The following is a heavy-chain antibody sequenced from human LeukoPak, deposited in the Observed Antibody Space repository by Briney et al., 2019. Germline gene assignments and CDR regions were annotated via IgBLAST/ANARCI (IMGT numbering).Heavy chain of an antibody. CDR2: ISGSGGST. CDR3: AKYSQLPLIDY. CDR1: GFTFRSYG. J-gene: IGHJ4*02. V-gene: IGHV3-23*01. D-gene: IGHD2-2*01. Sequence: PGGSLRLSCAASGFTFRSYGLSWVRQAPGKGLEWVSTISGSGGSTYYADSVKGRFTISRDNSKNTLYLQMNSLRAEDTAVYYCAKYSQLPLIDYWGQGTLVTVSS.